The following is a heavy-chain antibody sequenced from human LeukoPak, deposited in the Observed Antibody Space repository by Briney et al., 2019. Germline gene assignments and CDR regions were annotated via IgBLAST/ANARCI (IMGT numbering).Heavy chain of an antibody. J-gene: IGHJ4*02. CDR1: GFTFSSYW. D-gene: IGHD2-15*01. Sequence: PGGSLRLSCAPSGFTFSSYWMSWVRQAPGKGLEWVAKIEKDGSEKHYVDSVKGRFTISRDNAKKSLYLQVNSLRIEDTAVYYCAREGTPGYFDSWGQGTLVTVSS. V-gene: IGHV3-7*01. CDR3: AREGTPGYFDS. CDR2: IEKDGSEK.